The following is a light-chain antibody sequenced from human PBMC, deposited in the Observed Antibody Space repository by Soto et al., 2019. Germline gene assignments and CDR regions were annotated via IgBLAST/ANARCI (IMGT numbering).Light chain of an antibody. CDR3: SSLKV. CDR2: EVT. V-gene: IGLV2-8*01. CDR1: SSDVGGDNY. J-gene: IGLJ2*01. Sequence: QSALTQPPSASGSPGQSVTISCTGTSSDVGGDNYVSWYQQHPGEAPKLMIYEVTKRPSGVPDRFSGSKSGNTASLTVSGLQVEDEADYYCSSLKVFGGGTKLTVL.